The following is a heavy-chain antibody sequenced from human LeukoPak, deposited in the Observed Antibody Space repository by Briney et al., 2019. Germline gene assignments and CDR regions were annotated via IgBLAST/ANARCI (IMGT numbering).Heavy chain of an antibody. CDR2: IYSGGST. CDR1: GFTVSSNY. Sequence: GGSLRLSCAASGFTVSSNYMSWVRQAPGKGLEWVSVIYSGGSTYYAESVKGRFTISRDNSKNTLYLQVNSLRAEDTAVYYCARDLPFDYWGQGTLVTVSS. CDR3: ARDLPFDY. J-gene: IGHJ4*02. V-gene: IGHV3-66*01.